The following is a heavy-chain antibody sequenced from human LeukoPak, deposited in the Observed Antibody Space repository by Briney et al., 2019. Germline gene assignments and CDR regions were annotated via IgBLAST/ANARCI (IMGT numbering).Heavy chain of an antibody. CDR2: INPSGGST. D-gene: IGHD1-26*01. J-gene: IGHJ6*02. CDR1: GYTFTIYY. CDR3: ARARGWGHYYYYGMDV. V-gene: IGHV1-46*01. Sequence: ASVKVSCKASGYTFTIYYMHWVRQAPGQGLEWMGIINPSGGSTSYAQKFQGRVTMTRDTSTSTVYMELSSLRSEDTAVYYCARARGWGHYYYYGMDVWGQGTTVTVSS.